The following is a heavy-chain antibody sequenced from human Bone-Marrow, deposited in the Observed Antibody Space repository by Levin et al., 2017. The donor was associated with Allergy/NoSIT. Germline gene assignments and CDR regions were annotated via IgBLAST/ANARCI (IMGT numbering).Heavy chain of an antibody. CDR1: GYTFTGYY. J-gene: IGHJ5*02. Sequence: ASVKVSCKASGYTFTGYYMHWVRQAPGQGLEWMGWINPNSGGTNYAQKFQGRVTMTRDTSISTAYMELSRLRSDDTAVYYCAREESITIFGVVKGRSWFDPWGQGTLVTVSS. D-gene: IGHD3-3*01. CDR3: AREESITIFGVVKGRSWFDP. CDR2: INPNSGGT. V-gene: IGHV1-2*02.